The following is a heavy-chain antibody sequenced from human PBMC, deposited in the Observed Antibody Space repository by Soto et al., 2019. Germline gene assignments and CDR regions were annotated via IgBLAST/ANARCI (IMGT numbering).Heavy chain of an antibody. D-gene: IGHD6-13*01. CDR3: ARVTGKDSSSWSSVPKGMDV. Sequence: SETLSLTCAVYGGSFSGYYWSWIRQPPGKGLEWIGEINHSGSTNYNPSLKSRVTISVDTSKNQFSLKLSSVTAADTAVYYCARVTGKDSSSWSSVPKGMDVWGQGTTVTVSS. J-gene: IGHJ6*02. V-gene: IGHV4-34*01. CDR2: INHSGST. CDR1: GGSFSGYY.